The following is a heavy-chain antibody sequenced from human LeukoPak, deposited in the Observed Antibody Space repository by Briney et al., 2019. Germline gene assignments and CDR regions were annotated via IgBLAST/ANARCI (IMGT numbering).Heavy chain of an antibody. J-gene: IGHJ5*02. CDR3: AKGCRSANCDEGRWFDP. V-gene: IGHV3-23*01. Sequence: GSLRLSCAASGFMFSSYAMSWVRPAPGKGLEWVSSISGGGSNTYFADSVKGRFSVSRDNSKNTLYLQMNSLGAEDTATYYCAKGCRSANCDEGRWFDPWGQGTLVIVSS. D-gene: IGHD2-2*01. CDR2: ISGGGSNT. CDR1: GFMFSSYA.